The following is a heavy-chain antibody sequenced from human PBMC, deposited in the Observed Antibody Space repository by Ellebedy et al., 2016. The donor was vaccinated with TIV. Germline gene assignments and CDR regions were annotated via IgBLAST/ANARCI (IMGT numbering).Heavy chain of an antibody. J-gene: IGHJ4*02. CDR1: GFTFNSFA. CDR2: MRYDGSNK. D-gene: IGHD3-22*01. CDR3: AKFPYYYDSSGYSF. V-gene: IGHV3-30*02. Sequence: GESLKISCVASGFTFNSFAMSWVRQAPGKGLEWVAFMRYDGSNKYYADSVKGRFTISRDNSKNTLYLRMNSLRAEDTAVYYCAKFPYYYDSSGYSFWGQGTLVTVSS.